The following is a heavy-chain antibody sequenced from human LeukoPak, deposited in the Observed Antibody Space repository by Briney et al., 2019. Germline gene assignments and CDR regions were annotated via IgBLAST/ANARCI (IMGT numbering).Heavy chain of an antibody. Sequence: GGSLRLSCAASGFTFSNYWMSWVRQAPGKGLEWVANMKQDGSEIYYADSVKGRFTIARDNAKNSLYLQMNNLRAEDTAVYYCAKREGYSIFDYWGQETLVTVSS. V-gene: IGHV3-7*03. J-gene: IGHJ4*02. CDR1: GFTFSNYW. D-gene: IGHD5-24*01. CDR3: AKREGYSIFDY. CDR2: MKQDGSEI.